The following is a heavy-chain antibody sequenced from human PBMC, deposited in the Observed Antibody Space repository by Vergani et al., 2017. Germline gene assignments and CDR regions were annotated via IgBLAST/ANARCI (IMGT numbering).Heavy chain of an antibody. CDR3: AREVREMYSDYDSRFDY. V-gene: IGHV7-4-1*02. D-gene: IGHD4-11*01. CDR2: INTNTGKP. Sequence: QVQLVQSGAELKKPGASVKVSCKASGYTFTNYTMNWVRQAPGQGLEWMGWINTNTGKPTYAQGFTGRFLFALDTSVSTAYLQITSLKAVDTAVYYCAREVREMYSDYDSRFDYWGQGTLVTVSS. CDR1: GYTFTNYT. J-gene: IGHJ4*02.